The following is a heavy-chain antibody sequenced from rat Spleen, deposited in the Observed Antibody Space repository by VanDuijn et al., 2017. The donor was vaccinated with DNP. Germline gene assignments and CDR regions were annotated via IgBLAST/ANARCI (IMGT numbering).Heavy chain of an antibody. Sequence: EVKLVESGGGLVQPGRSLKLSCAASGFTFSDYNMAWVRQAPKRGLEWVATIVYDGTRTDYRDSVKGRFTISRDNAKSTLYLQMDSLRSEDTATYYCATHTTAIRYYWYFDFWGPGTMVTVSS. J-gene: IGHJ1*01. D-gene: IGHD1-11*01. CDR2: IVYDGTRT. CDR3: ATHTTAIRYYWYFDF. V-gene: IGHV5S10*01. CDR1: GFTFSDYN.